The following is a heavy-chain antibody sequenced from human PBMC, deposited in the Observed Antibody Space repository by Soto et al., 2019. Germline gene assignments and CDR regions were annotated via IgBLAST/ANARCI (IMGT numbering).Heavy chain of an antibody. V-gene: IGHV3-33*08. J-gene: IGHJ4*01. CDR2: IWYDGSDT. CDR1: GFTFSSYG. CDR3: ERDQGAG. Sequence: QVQLVESGGGVVQPGGSLRLSCAASGFTFSSYGMHWVRQAPGKGLEWVAVIWYDGSDTYYADSVKGRFTISRDNSKNTLYVQRSSRRAEDTAVYYCERDQGAGWGQGTLVTVSS.